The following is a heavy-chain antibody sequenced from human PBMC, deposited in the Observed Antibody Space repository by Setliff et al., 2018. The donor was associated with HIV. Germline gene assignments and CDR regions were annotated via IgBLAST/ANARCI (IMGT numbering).Heavy chain of an antibody. Sequence: PGGSLRLSCAASGFTFSDYWMSWVRQAPGKGLEWVANIKQDESEKYYADSVKGRFIISRDNAKNSLYLQMNSLRGEDTALYYCARVMVRGVEYYVDVWGKGTTVTVSS. CDR2: IKQDESEK. CDR1: GFTFSDYW. D-gene: IGHD3-10*01. CDR3: ARVMVRGVEYYVDV. V-gene: IGHV3-7*03. J-gene: IGHJ6*04.